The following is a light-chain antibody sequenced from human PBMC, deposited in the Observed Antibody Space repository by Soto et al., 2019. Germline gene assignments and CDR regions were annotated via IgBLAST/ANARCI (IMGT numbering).Light chain of an antibody. CDR3: QQDGSSPPTYT. CDR2: VAS. V-gene: IGKV3-20*01. Sequence: EIVLTQSPGTLSLSPGERATLSCRASQSVSSSYLAWYQQKPGQAPRLLIYVASSRATGIPDRFSGSGSGTDFTLTISRLEPEDFAVYYCQQDGSSPPTYTFGQGTKLEIK. J-gene: IGKJ2*01. CDR1: QSVSSSY.